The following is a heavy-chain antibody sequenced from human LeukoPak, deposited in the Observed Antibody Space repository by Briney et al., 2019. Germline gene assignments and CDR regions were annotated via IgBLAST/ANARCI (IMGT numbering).Heavy chain of an antibody. CDR1: GDSVSSNSAA. CDR3: ARGQVTTIANYYYYYIDV. J-gene: IGHJ6*03. CDR2: TYYRSKRYN. Sequence: SQTLSLTCAISGDSVSSNSAAWTWIRQSPSRGLEWLGRTYYRSKRYNDYEVSVQSRITINPDTSKNQFSLQLNSVTPEDTAVYYCARGQVTTIANYYYYYIDVGGKGTTVTVSS. D-gene: IGHD4-17*01. V-gene: IGHV6-1*01.